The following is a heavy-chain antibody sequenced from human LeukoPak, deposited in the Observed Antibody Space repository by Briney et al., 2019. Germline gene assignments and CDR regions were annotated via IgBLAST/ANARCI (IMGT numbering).Heavy chain of an antibody. CDR3: ARGAGATSIDY. J-gene: IGHJ4*02. V-gene: IGHV1-2*02. Sequence: GASVNVSYRASGYTFTVYYMHWVRQAPGQGLEGMGWINPNSGGKNYTQKFQGRVTMTRDTSISTAYMELSRLRSDDTAVYYCARGAGATSIDYWGQGTLVTVSS. D-gene: IGHD1-26*01. CDR1: GYTFTVYY. CDR2: INPNSGGK.